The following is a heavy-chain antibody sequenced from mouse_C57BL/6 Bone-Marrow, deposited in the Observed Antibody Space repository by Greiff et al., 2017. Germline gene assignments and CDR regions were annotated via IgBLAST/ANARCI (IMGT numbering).Heavy chain of an antibody. J-gene: IGHJ2*01. CDR3: TKTYYDYPYY. CDR2: IHPNRGST. V-gene: IGHV1-64*01. D-gene: IGHD2-4*01. Sequence: QVQLQQPGAELVKPGASVKLSCKASGYTFTSYWMHWVKQRPGQGLEWIGMIHPNRGSTNYNEKFKSKATLTVDKSSSTAYMQLSSLTSEDSAVYYCTKTYYDYPYYWGQGTTRTVSS. CDR1: GYTFTSYW.